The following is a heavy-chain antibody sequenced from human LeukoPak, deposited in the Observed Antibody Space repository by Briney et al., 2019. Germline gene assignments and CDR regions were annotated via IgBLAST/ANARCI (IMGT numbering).Heavy chain of an antibody. Sequence: SETLSLTCTVSGASLSSGNYYWSWIRQPPGKGLEWIGYIYHSGSTYYNPSLNSRVTLSVDRSKNQFSLHLSSVTAADTAVYYCARDHDSSGRYYRGTFDIWGQGTMVTVSS. J-gene: IGHJ3*02. V-gene: IGHV4-30-2*01. CDR3: ARDHDSSGRYYRGTFDI. CDR2: IYHSGST. D-gene: IGHD3-22*01. CDR1: GASLSSGNYY.